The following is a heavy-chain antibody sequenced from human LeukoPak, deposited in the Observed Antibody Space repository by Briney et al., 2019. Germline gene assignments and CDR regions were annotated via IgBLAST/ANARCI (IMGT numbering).Heavy chain of an antibody. Sequence: GGSLRLSCAASGFTVSSNYMSWVRQAPGKGLEWVSVIYSGGSTYYADSVKGRVTISRDNSKNTLSLLMNSLRADDTAVYYCARITDSSGWYFDYWGQGTLVTVSS. J-gene: IGHJ4*02. CDR3: ARITDSSGWYFDY. V-gene: IGHV3-66*01. D-gene: IGHD6-19*01. CDR2: IYSGGST. CDR1: GFTVSSNY.